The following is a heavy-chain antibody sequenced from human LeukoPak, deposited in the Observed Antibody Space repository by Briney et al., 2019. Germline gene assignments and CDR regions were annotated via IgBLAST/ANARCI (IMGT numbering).Heavy chain of an antibody. D-gene: IGHD6-13*01. CDR2: IYHSGSS. Sequence: SETLSLTCAVSGVSMGSGGYSWSWVRLPPGKGLEWIGYIYHSGSSYYNPSLKSRVTISVDTSKNQFSLKLRSVTAADTAVYYCASAEPRGIIWYPYWGQGTLVTVSS. CDR3: ASAEPRGIIWYPY. J-gene: IGHJ4*02. V-gene: IGHV4-30-2*01. CDR1: GVSMGSGGYS.